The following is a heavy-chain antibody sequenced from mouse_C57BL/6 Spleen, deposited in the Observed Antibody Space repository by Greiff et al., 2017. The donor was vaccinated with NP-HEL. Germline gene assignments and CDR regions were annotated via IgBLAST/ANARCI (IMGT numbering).Heavy chain of an antibody. J-gene: IGHJ1*03. V-gene: IGHV2-9-1*01. D-gene: IGHD2-3*01. CDR1: GFSLTSYA. CDR2: IWTGGGT. Sequence: VQRVESGPGLVAPSQSLSITCTVSGFSLTSYAISWVRQPPGKGLEWLGVIWTGGGTNYNSALKSRLSISKDNSKSQVFLKMNSLQTDDTARYYCARNGDDYLYWYFDVWGTGTTVTVSS. CDR3: ARNGDDYLYWYFDV.